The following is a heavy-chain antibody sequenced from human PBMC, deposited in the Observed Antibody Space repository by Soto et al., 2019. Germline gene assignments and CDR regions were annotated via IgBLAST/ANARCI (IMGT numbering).Heavy chain of an antibody. Sequence: EVQLLQSGGGLVQPGGSLRLSCAASGFTFSSYAMSWVRQAPGTGLEWVSTISGTGGSTYYPDSVKGRFTISRDNSKNTVYLQMNSLRAEDAAVDYCAKEMTSGYYLFDYWGQGTLVTVFS. V-gene: IGHV3-23*01. CDR1: GFTFSSYA. J-gene: IGHJ4*02. CDR2: ISGTGGST. CDR3: AKEMTSGYYLFDY. D-gene: IGHD3-22*01.